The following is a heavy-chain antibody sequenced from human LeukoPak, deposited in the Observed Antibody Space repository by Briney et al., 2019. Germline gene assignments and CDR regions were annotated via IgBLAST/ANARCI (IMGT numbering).Heavy chain of an antibody. CDR1: GYSISSGYY. CDR2: IYHSGST. D-gene: IGHD2-2*01. CDR3: ARISVVPAAMGY. J-gene: IGHJ4*02. V-gene: IGHV4-38-2*02. Sequence: SETLSLTCSVSGYSISSGYYCGWIRQPPGKGLEWIGSIYHSGSTYYNPSLKSRVTISADTSKNQFSLKLSSVTAADTAVYYCARISVVPAAMGYWGQGTLVTVSS.